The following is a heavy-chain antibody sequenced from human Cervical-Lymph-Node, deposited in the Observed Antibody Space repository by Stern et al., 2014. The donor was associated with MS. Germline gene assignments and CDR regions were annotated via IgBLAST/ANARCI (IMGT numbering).Heavy chain of an antibody. CDR3: ARRGTGTLTPHWYFDL. V-gene: IGHV1-69*01. D-gene: IGHD1-7*01. CDR2: IIPIFGTA. J-gene: IGHJ2*01. CDR1: GGTFSSYA. Sequence: VQLVQSGAEVKKPGSSVKVSCKASGGTFSSYAISWVRQAPGQGLEWMGGIIPIFGTANYAQKFQGRVTITADESTSTAYMDLSSLRSEDTAVYYCARRGTGTLTPHWYFDLWGRGTLVTVSS.